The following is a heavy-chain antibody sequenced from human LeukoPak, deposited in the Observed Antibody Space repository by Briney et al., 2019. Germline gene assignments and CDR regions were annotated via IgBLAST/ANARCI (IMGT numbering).Heavy chain of an antibody. D-gene: IGHD3-22*01. CDR2: ISSSSSTI. V-gene: IGHV3-48*01. J-gene: IGHJ4*02. CDR1: GFTFSSYS. CDR3: ARGPDSSGYYYIILGYFDY. Sequence: GESLRLSCAASGFTFSSYSMNWVRQAPGKGLEWVSYISSSSSTIYYADSVKGRFTISRDNAKNSLYLQMNSLRAEDTAVYYCARGPDSSGYYYIILGYFDYWGQGTLVTVSS.